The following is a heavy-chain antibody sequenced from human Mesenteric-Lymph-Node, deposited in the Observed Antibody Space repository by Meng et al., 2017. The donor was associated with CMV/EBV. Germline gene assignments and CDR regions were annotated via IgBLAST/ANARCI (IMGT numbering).Heavy chain of an antibody. CDR1: GFTFISYS. V-gene: IGHV3-21*06. Sequence: GESLKISCAASGFTFISYSMNWVRQAPGKGLEWVSSISSSNNYIYYADSVKGRFTISRDNAKNSLYLQMNSLRAEDTAVYYCARDVRDSSWCNFDFWGQGTLVTVSS. CDR3: ARDVRDSSWCNFDF. D-gene: IGHD2-8*01. CDR2: ISSSNNYI. J-gene: IGHJ4*02.